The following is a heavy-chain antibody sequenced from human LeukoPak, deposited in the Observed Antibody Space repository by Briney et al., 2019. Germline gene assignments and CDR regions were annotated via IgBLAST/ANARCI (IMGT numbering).Heavy chain of an antibody. V-gene: IGHV4-59*01. CDR2: IYYSGST. J-gene: IGHJ3*02. CDR1: GGSISSYY. CDR3: ARDMYSKGDAFDI. Sequence: QTLSLTCTVSGGSISSYYRSWIRQPPGKGLEWIGYIYYSGSTNYNPSLKSRVTISVDTSKNQFSLKLSSVTAADTAVYYCARDMYSKGDAFDIWGQGTMVTVSS. D-gene: IGHD4-11*01.